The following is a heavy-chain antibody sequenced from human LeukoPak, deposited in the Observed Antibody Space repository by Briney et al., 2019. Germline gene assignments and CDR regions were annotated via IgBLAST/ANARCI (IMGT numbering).Heavy chain of an antibody. V-gene: IGHV4-34*01. J-gene: IGHJ4*02. Sequence: PSETLSLTCAVYGGSFSGYYWSWIRQPPGKGLEWIGEINHSGSTNYNPSLKSRVTISVDTSKNQFSLKLSSATAADTAVYYCARGAAAGIDYWGQGTLVTVSS. CDR2: INHSGST. CDR1: GGSFSGYY. CDR3: ARGAAAGIDY. D-gene: IGHD6-13*01.